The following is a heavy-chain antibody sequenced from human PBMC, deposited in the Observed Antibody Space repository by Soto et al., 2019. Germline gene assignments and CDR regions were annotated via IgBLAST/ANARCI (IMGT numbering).Heavy chain of an antibody. V-gene: IGHV3-33*01. Sequence: QVQLVESGGGVVQPGRSLRLSCAASGFTFSSYVMHWVRQAPGKGLEWVSVIWYDGSNKYYADSVKGRFTISRDNSKNTLYLQMNSLRAEDTAVYYCALDYDSSVYPRYYFDYWGQGTRVTVSS. J-gene: IGHJ4*02. D-gene: IGHD3-22*01. CDR2: IWYDGSNK. CDR1: GFTFSSYV. CDR3: ALDYDSSVYPRYYFDY.